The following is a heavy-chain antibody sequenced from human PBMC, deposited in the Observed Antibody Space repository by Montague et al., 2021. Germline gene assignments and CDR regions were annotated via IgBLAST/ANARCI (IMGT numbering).Heavy chain of an antibody. D-gene: IGHD1-26*01. CDR3: ARGGGGYLDY. V-gene: IGHV3-30-3*01. CDR1: GFTFSTYN. Sequence: SLRLSCAASGFTFSTYNIHRVRQAPGKGLEWVAALLYDGNNEYYADSVKGRFTFSRDNSKNTLYLQMNSLRAEDTAVYYCARGGGGYLDYWGQGTLVTVSS. J-gene: IGHJ4*03. CDR2: LLYDGNNE.